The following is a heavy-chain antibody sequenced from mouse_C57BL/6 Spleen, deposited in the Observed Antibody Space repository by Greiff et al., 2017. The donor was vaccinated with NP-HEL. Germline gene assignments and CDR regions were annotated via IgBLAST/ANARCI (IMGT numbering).Heavy chain of an antibody. Sequence: EVKLVESGGGLVKPGGSLKLSCAASGFTFSDYGMHWVRQAPEKGLEWVAYISSGSSTIYYADTVKGRFTNSRDNAKNTLFLQMTSLRSEDTAMYYCARATVVAKGAMDYWGQGTSVTVSS. J-gene: IGHJ4*01. CDR1: GFTFSDYG. V-gene: IGHV5-17*01. CDR3: ARATVVAKGAMDY. D-gene: IGHD1-1*01. CDR2: ISSGSSTI.